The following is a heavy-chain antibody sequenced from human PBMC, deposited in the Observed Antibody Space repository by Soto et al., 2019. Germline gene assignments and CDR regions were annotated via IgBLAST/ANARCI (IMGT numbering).Heavy chain of an antibody. Sequence: QVYLVQSGAEVKKPGSSVKISCKASGGIFSSNTINWVRQAAGQGLEWMGGIIPLFGTANYAEKFQGRVTITADKSTKTEYMELTSLRSEDTAVYYCASKAACGGDCYAFDSVGQGTLVTVSS. CDR2: IIPLFGTA. V-gene: IGHV1-69*06. CDR1: GGIFSSNT. D-gene: IGHD2-21*02. CDR3: ASKAACGGDCYAFDS. J-gene: IGHJ4*02.